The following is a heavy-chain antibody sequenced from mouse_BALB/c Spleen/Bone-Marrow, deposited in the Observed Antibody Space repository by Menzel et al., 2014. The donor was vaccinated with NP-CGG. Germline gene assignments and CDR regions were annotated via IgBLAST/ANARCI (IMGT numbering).Heavy chain of an antibody. CDR3: ARSAYRYDPFAY. V-gene: IGHV1-69*01. Sequence: QVHVKQSGAELVMPGASVKMSCKASGYTFTDYWMHWVKQRPGQGLEWIGAIDTSDSYTSYNQKFKGKATLTVDESSSTAYMQLSSLTSEDSAVYYCARSAYRYDPFAYWGQGTLVTVSA. D-gene: IGHD2-14*01. CDR2: IDTSDSYT. CDR1: GYTFTDYW. J-gene: IGHJ3*01.